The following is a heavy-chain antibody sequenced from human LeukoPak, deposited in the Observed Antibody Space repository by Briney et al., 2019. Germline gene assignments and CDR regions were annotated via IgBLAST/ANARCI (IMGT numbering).Heavy chain of an antibody. D-gene: IGHD3-22*01. Sequence: ASAKVSCKASGYIFTTYDINWVRQAPGQGLEWMGWMNPNRGNTGYAQKFQGRVTMTRNTSISTAYMELSSLRSEDTAVYYCARGYYDTNGYYYRLDFWGQGTLVTVSS. V-gene: IGHV1-8*01. CDR1: GYIFTTYD. J-gene: IGHJ4*02. CDR3: ARGYYDTNGYYYRLDF. CDR2: MNPNRGNT.